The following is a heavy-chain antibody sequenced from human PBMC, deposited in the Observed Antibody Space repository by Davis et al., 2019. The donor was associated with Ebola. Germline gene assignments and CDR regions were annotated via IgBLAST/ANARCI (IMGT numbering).Heavy chain of an antibody. J-gene: IGHJ5*02. CDR3: ARRCYCSGGSCYSGSWFDP. CDR1: GYSFTSYW. Sequence: GESLKISCKGSGYSFTSYWIGWVRQMPGKGLEWMGIIYPGDSDTRYSPSFQGQVTISADKSISTAYLQWRSLKASDNAMYYCARRCYCSGGSCYSGSWFDPWGQGTLVTVSS. D-gene: IGHD2-15*01. V-gene: IGHV5-51*01. CDR2: IYPGDSDT.